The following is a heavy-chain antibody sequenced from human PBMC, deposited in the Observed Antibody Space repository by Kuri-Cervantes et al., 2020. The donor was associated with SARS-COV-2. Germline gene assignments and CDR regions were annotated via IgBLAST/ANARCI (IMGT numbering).Heavy chain of an antibody. CDR1: GGSISSSNW. Sequence: ETLSLTCAVAGGSISSSNWWSWVRQRPGKGLEWIGEIYHSGSTNDNPSLKSRVNISVDKSKNQFPLKLSSVTAAATAVYYCARSMEYSGSSTHFVYWGQGTLVTVSS. D-gene: IGHD6-6*01. CDR2: IYHSGST. CDR3: ARSMEYSGSSTHFVY. J-gene: IGHJ4*02. V-gene: IGHV4-4*02.